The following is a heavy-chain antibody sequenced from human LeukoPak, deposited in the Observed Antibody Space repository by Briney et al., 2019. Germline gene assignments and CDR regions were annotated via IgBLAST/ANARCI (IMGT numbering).Heavy chain of an antibody. D-gene: IGHD3-10*01. V-gene: IGHV4-4*07. CDR2: IYTSGST. J-gene: IGHJ5*02. Sequence: SETLSLTCTVSGGSISSYYWSWIRQPAGKGLEWIGRIYTSGSTNYNPSLKSRVTISVDTSKNQFSLKLSSVTAADTAVYYCARLGAYYYGSGTGNWFDPWGQGTLVTVSS. CDR1: GGSISSYY. CDR3: ARLGAYYYGSGTGNWFDP.